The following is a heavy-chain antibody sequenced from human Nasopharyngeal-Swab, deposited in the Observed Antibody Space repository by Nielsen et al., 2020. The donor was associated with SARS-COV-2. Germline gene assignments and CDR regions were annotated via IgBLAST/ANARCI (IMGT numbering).Heavy chain of an antibody. J-gene: IGHJ3*02. CDR1: GFTFSTYA. Sequence: GESLNISCAASGFTFSTYAMHWVRQAPGKGLEWVTFIWYDGSNKEYADAVKGRFTISRDNSKNTVFLQMNSLRVEDTAVYYCATDAPGSGFALDTWGQGTMVTVLS. V-gene: IGHV3-30*02. CDR3: ATDAPGSGFALDT. CDR2: IWYDGSNK. D-gene: IGHD3-22*01.